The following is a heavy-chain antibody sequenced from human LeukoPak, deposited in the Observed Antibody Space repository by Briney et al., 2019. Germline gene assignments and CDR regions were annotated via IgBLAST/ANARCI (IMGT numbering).Heavy chain of an antibody. CDR1: GFTLDDYT. Sequence: PGRSLRLSCAASGFTLDDYTMRWVRHAPGKGLEWVSPISWVGGSTYYADSVKGRFTISRDNSKNSLYLQMNSLRTEDTALYYCAKDTRPEYDFGAARSPSYFDYWGQGTLVTVSS. D-gene: IGHD6-6*01. CDR3: AKDTRPEYDFGAARSPSYFDY. V-gene: IGHV3-43*01. CDR2: ISWVGGST. J-gene: IGHJ4*02.